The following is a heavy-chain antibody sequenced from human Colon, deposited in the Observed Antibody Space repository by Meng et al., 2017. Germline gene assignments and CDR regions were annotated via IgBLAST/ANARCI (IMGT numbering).Heavy chain of an antibody. V-gene: IGHV3-15*01. J-gene: IGHJ4*02. Sequence: EGQLVESGGGLVQPGGSLRRSCAGSGFTFSNAWMSWVRQAPGKGLEWVGRIKSKTDGGTADYVAPVKGRFTISRDDSKNTLYLQMNSLKTEDTAMYYCSTGRFDWGQGTLVTVSS. D-gene: IGHD3-16*01. CDR1: GFTFSNAW. CDR3: STGRFD. CDR2: IKSKTDGGTA.